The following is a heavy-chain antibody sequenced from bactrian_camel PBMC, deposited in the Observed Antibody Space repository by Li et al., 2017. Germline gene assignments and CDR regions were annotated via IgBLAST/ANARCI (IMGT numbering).Heavy chain of an antibody. CDR3: AARTWFGTT. Sequence: VQLVESGGGSVEAGGSLTLSCVTSGGDPSTTDCMGWFRTGREAVAAHYTGTATKYVADSVKGRFTIFQEDGENTVALQMSSLKVDDTATYYCAARTWFGTTWATGPRSPSP. J-gene: IGHJ4*01. CDR1: GGDPSTTDC. D-gene: IGHD2*01. CDR2: HYTGTATK. V-gene: IGHV3S1*01.